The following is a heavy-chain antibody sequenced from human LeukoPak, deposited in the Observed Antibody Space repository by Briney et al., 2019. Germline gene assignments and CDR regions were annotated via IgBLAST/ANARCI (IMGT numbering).Heavy chain of an antibody. CDR1: GFTFSSYA. CDR2: ISGSGGST. V-gene: IGHV3-23*01. Sequence: GGSLRLSCAASGFTFSSYAMSWVRRAPGKGLEWVSAISGSGGSTYYADSVKGRFTISRDNSKNTLYLQMNSLRAEDTAVYYCAKVLYDFWSGYSVFDAFDIWGQGTMVTVSS. D-gene: IGHD3-3*01. CDR3: AKVLYDFWSGYSVFDAFDI. J-gene: IGHJ3*02.